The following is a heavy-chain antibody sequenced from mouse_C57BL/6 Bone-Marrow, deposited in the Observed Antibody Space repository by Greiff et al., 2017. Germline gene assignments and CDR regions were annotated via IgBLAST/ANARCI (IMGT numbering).Heavy chain of an antibody. CDR3: ARQGMVTTGYAMDY. J-gene: IGHJ4*01. V-gene: IGHV2-6-1*01. Sequence: VKLMESGPGLVAPSQSLSITCTVSGFSLTSYGVHWVRQPPGKGLEWLVVIWSDGSTTYNSALKSRLSISKDNSKSQVFLKMNSLQTDDTAMYXCARQGMVTTGYAMDYWGQGTSVTVSS. CDR1: GFSLTSYG. D-gene: IGHD2-2*01. CDR2: IWSDGST.